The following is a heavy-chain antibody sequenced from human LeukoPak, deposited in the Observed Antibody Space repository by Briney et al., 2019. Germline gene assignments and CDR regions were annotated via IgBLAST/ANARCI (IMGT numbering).Heavy chain of an antibody. CDR3: AVMVRGVIY. V-gene: IGHV3-33*01. D-gene: IGHD3-10*01. CDR2: IWYDGSEK. J-gene: IGHJ4*02. CDR1: GFTFSNYG. Sequence: PGGSLRLSCAASGFTFSNYGMHWVRQAPGKGLEWVAVIWYDGSEKYYADSVKGRFTISRDNSKNTLFLQMNSLRAEDTAVYYCAVMVRGVIYWGQGTLVTVSS.